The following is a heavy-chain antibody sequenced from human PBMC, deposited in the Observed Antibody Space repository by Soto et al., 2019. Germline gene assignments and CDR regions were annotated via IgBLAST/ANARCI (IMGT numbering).Heavy chain of an antibody. Sequence: SVKVSCKASGGTFSSYAISWVRQAPGQGLEWMGGIIPIFGTANYAQKFQGRVTITADESTSTAYMELSSLRSEDTAVYYCSLTGTTSYYYYGMDVWGQGTTVTVSS. CDR2: IIPIFGTA. CDR1: GGTFSSYA. J-gene: IGHJ6*02. V-gene: IGHV1-69*13. D-gene: IGHD1-7*01. CDR3: SLTGTTSYYYYGMDV.